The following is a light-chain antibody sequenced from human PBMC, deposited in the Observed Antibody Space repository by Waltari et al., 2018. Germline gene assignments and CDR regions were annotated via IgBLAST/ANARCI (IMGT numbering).Light chain of an antibody. J-gene: IGKJ4*01. V-gene: IGKV3-11*01. Sequence: EIVLTQSPATLSLPPGERVTLSCRASQSVSNSLVWYQQKPGQSPRLLSYDASNRATGIAARFSGSGSGTDLTLTISSLEPEDFAVEYGQQQSSWPTFGGGTKVEIK. CDR2: DAS. CDR3: QQQSSWPT. CDR1: QSVSNS.